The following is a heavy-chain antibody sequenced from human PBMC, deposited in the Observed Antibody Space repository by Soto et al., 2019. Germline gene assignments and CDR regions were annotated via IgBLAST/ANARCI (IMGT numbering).Heavy chain of an antibody. J-gene: IGHJ5*02. CDR1: GYTFTSYY. V-gene: IGHV1-46*01. CDR2: INPSGGST. CDR3: ARMGTYYDFSSGYYTGNNWFDP. D-gene: IGHD3-3*01. Sequence: ASVKVSCKASGYTFTSYYMHWVRQAPGQGLEWMGIINPSGGSTSYAQKFQGRVTMTRDTSTSTVYMELSSLRSEDTAVYYCARMGTYYDFSSGYYTGNNWFDPWGQGTLATVSS.